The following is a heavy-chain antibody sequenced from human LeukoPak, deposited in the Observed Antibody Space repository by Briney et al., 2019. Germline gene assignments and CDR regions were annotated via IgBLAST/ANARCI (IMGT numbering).Heavy chain of an antibody. CDR3: ASYNNGGPFDP. D-gene: IGHD3-10*01. J-gene: IGHJ5*02. V-gene: IGHV1-69*13. CDR2: IIPIFGTA. Sequence: SVKVSCKASGGAFSSYAISWVRQAPGQGLEWMGGIIPIFGTANYAQKFQGRVTITAGESTSTAYMELSSLRSEDTAVYYCASYNNGGPFDPWGQGTLVTVSS. CDR1: GGAFSSYA.